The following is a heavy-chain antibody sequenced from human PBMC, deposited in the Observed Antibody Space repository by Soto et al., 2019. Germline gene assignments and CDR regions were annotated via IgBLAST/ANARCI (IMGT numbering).Heavy chain of an antibody. D-gene: IGHD4-4*01. CDR3: ARDIRLQGEPWWFDP. V-gene: IGHV4-4*02. CDR1: SGSISSSNW. Sequence: QVQLQESGPGLVKSSGTLSLTCAVSSGSISSSNWWSWVRQPPGKGLEWIGEIYHSGSTNYNPSLKSRVTISVDKSKNQLSLKLSSVTAADTAVYYCARDIRLQGEPWWFDPWGQGTLVTVSS. CDR2: IYHSGST. J-gene: IGHJ5*02.